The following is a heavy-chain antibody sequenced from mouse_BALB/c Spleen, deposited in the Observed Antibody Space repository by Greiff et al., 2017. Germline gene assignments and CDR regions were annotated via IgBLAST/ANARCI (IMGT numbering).Heavy chain of an antibody. D-gene: IGHD2-4*01. Sequence: EVQLQESGPGLVKPSQSLSLTCTVTGYSITSDYAWNWIRQFPGNKLEWMGYISYSGSTSYNPSLKSRISITRDTSKNQFFLQLNSVTTEDTATYYCARRGGPYDYDGYAMDYWGQGTSVTVSS. CDR2: ISYSGST. CDR1: GYSITSDYA. V-gene: IGHV3-2*02. J-gene: IGHJ4*01. CDR3: ARRGGPYDYDGYAMDY.